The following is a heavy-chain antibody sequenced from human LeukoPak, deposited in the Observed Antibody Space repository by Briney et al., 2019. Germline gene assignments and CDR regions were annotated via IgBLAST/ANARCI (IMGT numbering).Heavy chain of an antibody. J-gene: IGHJ6*03. D-gene: IGHD3-3*01. Sequence: PGGSLRLSCAASGFTFSSYSMNWVRQAPGKGLEWVSSISSSSSYIYYADSVKGRFTISRDNAKNSLYLQMNSLRAEDTAVYYCARGRDYDFWSAPRAMDVWGKGTTVTVSS. CDR3: ARGRDYDFWSAPRAMDV. V-gene: IGHV3-21*01. CDR2: ISSSSSYI. CDR1: GFTFSSYS.